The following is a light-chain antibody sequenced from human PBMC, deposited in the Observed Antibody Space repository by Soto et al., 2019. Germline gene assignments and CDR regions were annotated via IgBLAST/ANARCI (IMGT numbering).Light chain of an antibody. J-gene: IGKJ1*01. V-gene: IGKV1-5*03. CDR3: QQYNRYWT. CDR1: QSISSW. Sequence: DIQMTQSPSTLSASVGDRVTITCRGSQSISSWLAWYQQKPGKAPKLLIYQSSSLESGVPSRFSGSCSGAESILSSSSLQPDDFETYYWQQYNRYWTFGQGTKVEIK. CDR2: QSS.